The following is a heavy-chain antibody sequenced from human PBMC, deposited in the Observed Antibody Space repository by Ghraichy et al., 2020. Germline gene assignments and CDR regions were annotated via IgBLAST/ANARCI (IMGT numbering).Heavy chain of an antibody. CDR2: ISSSGDTM. Sequence: YCVASGFTFSDHYMSWIRQAPGRGLEWVSYISSSGDTMYVDSVKGRFTISRDNAKSSLYLQMNSLRAEDTAVYYCARGQSSYSYGFPIDYWGQGTLVTFSS. CDR1: GFTFSDHY. J-gene: IGHJ4*02. CDR3: ARGQSSYSYGFPIDY. V-gene: IGHV3-11*01. D-gene: IGHD5-18*01.